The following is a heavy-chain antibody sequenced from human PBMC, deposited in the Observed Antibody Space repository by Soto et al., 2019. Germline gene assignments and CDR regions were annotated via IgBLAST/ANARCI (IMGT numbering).Heavy chain of an antibody. CDR2: IFYSGPT. D-gene: IGHD3-9*01. V-gene: IGHV4-31*03. CDR3: ARHVTYYDRLTGLLRDHDGFDI. Sequence: SETLSLTCTVSGDSITSGVHYWSWIRQLPGKGLEWIGYIFYSGPTYYNPSLKSRVAISVDTSKNQFSLKLNSVTAADTAVYYCARHVTYYDRLTGLLRDHDGFDIWGQGTVVTFSS. CDR1: GDSITSGVHY. J-gene: IGHJ3*02.